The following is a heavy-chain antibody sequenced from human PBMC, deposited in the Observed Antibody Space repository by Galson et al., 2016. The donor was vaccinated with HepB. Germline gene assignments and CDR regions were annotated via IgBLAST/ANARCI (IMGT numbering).Heavy chain of an antibody. CDR1: GFAFRTYS. CDR3: ARDTSQYCSGGSCYSGTKIDQ. CDR2: TSYDEVNK. D-gene: IGHD2-15*01. J-gene: IGHJ4*02. V-gene: IGHV3-30*04. Sequence: SLRLSCAASGFAFRTYSMHWVRQAPGKGLEWVAVTSYDEVNKYYADSVKGRLTVSSDNSKNTLFLQMNSLRIEDTALYYCARDTSQYCSGGSCYSGTKIDQWGQGTLVTVS.